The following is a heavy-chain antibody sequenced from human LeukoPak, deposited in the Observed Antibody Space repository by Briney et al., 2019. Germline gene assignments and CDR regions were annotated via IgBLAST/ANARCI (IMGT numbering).Heavy chain of an antibody. D-gene: IGHD3-22*01. V-gene: IGHV3-21*04. CDR2: ISSSSSYI. Sequence: GGSLRLSCAASGFTFSSYSMNWVRQAPGKGLEWVSSISSSSSYIYYADSVKGRFTISRDNAKNSLYLQMNSLRAEDTASYYCASKHYDSSGLDYWGQGTLVTVSS. CDR1: GFTFSSYS. J-gene: IGHJ4*02. CDR3: ASKHYDSSGLDY.